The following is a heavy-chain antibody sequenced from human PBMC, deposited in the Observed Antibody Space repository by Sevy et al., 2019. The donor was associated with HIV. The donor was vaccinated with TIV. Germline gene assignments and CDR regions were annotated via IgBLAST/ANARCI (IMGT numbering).Heavy chain of an antibody. J-gene: IGHJ4*02. CDR3: ARDRAEAGSYGY. CDR1: GGTFSSYA. V-gene: IGHV1-69*13. D-gene: IGHD1-26*01. CDR2: IIPIFGTA. Sequence: ASVQVSCKASGGTFSSYAISWVRQAPGQGLEWMGGIIPIFGTANYAQKFQGRVTITADESTSTAYMELSSLRSEDTAVYYCARDRAEAGSYGYWGQGTLVTVSS.